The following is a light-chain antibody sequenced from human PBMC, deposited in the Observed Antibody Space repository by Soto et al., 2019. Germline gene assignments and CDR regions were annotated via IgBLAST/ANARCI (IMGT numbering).Light chain of an antibody. Sequence: DIVMTQSPDSLAVSLGETATINCRSSQSVLYSSNNKNYFAWYQQKPGQPPKLLIYWASTRQSGVPDRFSGSGSGIDFTLTISSLQAEDVAVYYCQQYYSTPYTFGQGTKLEI. CDR2: WAS. CDR3: QQYYSTPYT. CDR1: QSVLYSSNNKNY. J-gene: IGKJ2*01. V-gene: IGKV4-1*01.